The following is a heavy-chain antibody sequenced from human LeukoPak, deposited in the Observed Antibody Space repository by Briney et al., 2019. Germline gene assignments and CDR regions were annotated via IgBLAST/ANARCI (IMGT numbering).Heavy chain of an antibody. V-gene: IGHV1-18*01. CDR3: ARDSGEDYYYYYMDV. J-gene: IGHJ6*03. CDR2: ISAYNGNT. CDR1: GYTFTSYG. D-gene: IGHD1-26*01. Sequence: ASVKVSCKATGYTFTSYGISWVRQAPGQGLEWMGWISAYNGNTNYAQKLQGRVTMTTDTSTSTAYMELRSLRSDDTAVYYCARDSGEDYYYYYMDVWGKGTTVTISS.